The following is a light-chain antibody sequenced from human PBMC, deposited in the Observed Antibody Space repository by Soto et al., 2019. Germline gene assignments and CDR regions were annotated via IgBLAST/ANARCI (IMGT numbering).Light chain of an antibody. V-gene: IGLV2-14*01. CDR2: DVS. CDR1: SSDVGGYNY. Sequence: QSVLTQPASVSGSPGQSITISCTGTSSDVGGYNYVSWYQQHPGKAPKLMIYDVSNRPSGVSNRFSGSKSGNTASLTISGHQAEDEADYYCSSYTSSSTLLVFGGGTKVTVL. CDR3: SSYTSSSTLLV. J-gene: IGLJ2*01.